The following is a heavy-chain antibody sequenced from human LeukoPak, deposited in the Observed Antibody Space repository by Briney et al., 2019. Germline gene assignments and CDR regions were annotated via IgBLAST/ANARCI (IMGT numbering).Heavy chain of an antibody. D-gene: IGHD4-11*01. CDR3: ARRTDYHFDY. J-gene: IGHJ4*02. Sequence: GESLKISFKGSGYSFTSYWICWGRQMPGKGLWWMGVIYPGDSDTTYSPSFKGQVTISADKSISNAYLQWSSLKASDTAMYYCARRTDYHFDYWGQGTLVTVSS. V-gene: IGHV5-51*01. CDR1: GYSFTSYW. CDR2: IYPGDSDT.